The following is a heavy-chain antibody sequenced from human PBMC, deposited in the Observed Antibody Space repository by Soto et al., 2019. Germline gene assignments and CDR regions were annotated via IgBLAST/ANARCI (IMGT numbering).Heavy chain of an antibody. CDR2: IYNDGTT. CDR3: VRPLPSGQTQARDF. Sequence: XGCLRFSCLASGLPVAGSYMAWVRQAPGKGLEWASVIYNDGTTYYSQSVEGRFTISRDTSKNTLYLQMDRLRDEDKAVYYCVRPLPSGQTQARDFWRKGTTVTASS. CDR1: GLPVAGSY. D-gene: IGHD3-10*01. J-gene: IGHJ6*01. V-gene: IGHV3-53*01.